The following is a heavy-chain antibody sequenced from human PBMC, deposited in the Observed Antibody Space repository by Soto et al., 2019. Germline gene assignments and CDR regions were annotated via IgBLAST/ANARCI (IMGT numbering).Heavy chain of an antibody. Sequence: SSVKVSCKPSGYSFSDYFIQWVRQAPGQGLEWVAWINPKTAATNYAKKFQGRVSLTWDTSSTTAYMELTRLRPDDTAVYYCARIKWGLNYCNGMDVWGKGNTVNVS. D-gene: IGHD1-26*01. CDR1: GYSFSDYF. CDR2: INPKTAAT. CDR3: ARIKWGLNYCNGMDV. J-gene: IGHJ6*04. V-gene: IGHV1-2*02.